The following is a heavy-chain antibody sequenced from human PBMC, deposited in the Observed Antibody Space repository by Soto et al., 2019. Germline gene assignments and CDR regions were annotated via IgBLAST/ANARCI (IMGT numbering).Heavy chain of an antibody. V-gene: IGHV3-20*04. J-gene: IGHJ4*02. CDR1: GFTFGDYG. D-gene: IGHD6-13*01. CDR2: INWVGGRT. Sequence: EVQLVESGGGVVRPGGSLRLSCAASGFTFGDYGMSWVRQTPGKGLEWVSGINWVGGRTGYADSVKGRFIMSRDNAKNSLYLQMNSLRAEDTAVYYCSREREKQLGGRFHYWGQRTLVTVSS. CDR3: SREREKQLGGRFHY.